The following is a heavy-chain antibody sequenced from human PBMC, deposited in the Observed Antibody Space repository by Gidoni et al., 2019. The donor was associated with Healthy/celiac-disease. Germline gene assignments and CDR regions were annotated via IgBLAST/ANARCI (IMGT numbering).Heavy chain of an antibody. D-gene: IGHD5-18*01. CDR3: ARQSGIQLWRTPYYFDY. CDR1: GYSFTSYW. CDR2: IYPGDSDT. Sequence: EVQLVQSGAEVKKPGESLKISCKGSGYSFTSYWIGWVRQMPGKGLEWMGTIYPGDSDTRYSPSFQGQVTISADKYISTAYLQWSSLKASDTAMYYCARQSGIQLWRTPYYFDYWGQGTLVTVSS. J-gene: IGHJ4*02. V-gene: IGHV5-51*01.